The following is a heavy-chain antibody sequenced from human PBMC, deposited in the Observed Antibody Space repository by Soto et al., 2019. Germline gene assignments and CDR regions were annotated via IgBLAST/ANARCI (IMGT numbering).Heavy chain of an antibody. CDR1: GGSISSYY. D-gene: IGHD3-9*01. CDR3: ARGGDILTGSVFDP. Sequence: SENLSLTCTVSGGSISSYYWSWIRQPPGKGLEWIGYIYYSGSTNYNPSLKSRVTISVDTSKSQFSLKLSSVTAADTAVYYCARGGDILTGSVFDPWGQGTLVTVSS. V-gene: IGHV4-59*01. J-gene: IGHJ5*02. CDR2: IYYSGST.